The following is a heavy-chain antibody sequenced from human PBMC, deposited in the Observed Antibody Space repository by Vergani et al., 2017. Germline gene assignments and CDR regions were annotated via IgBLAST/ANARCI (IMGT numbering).Heavy chain of an antibody. CDR1: GFTFSNLW. V-gene: IGHV3-7*01. D-gene: IGHD5-18*01. J-gene: IGHJ5*02. CDR3: ARSPNEYTNDGYISKIDP. Sequence: EVQLVASGGGLVQRGRSLRLSCEASGFTFSNLWMTWVRQAPGQELEWVANIKYDGSKKNYVDSVKGRFTISRDNAKNSLYLQMNNLRVEDTAVYFCARSPNEYTNDGYISKIDPWGQGARVSVCS. CDR2: IKYDGSKK.